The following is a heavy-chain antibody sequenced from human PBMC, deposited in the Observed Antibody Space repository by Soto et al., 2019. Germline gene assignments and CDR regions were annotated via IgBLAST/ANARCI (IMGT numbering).Heavy chain of an antibody. D-gene: IGHD4-17*01. CDR3: PRPLNYGDYPHYYYYHMGV. CDR2: MNPNSGNT. CDR1: GYTFTSYD. V-gene: IGHV1-8*01. Sequence: QVQLVQSGAEVKKPGASVKVSCKASGYTFTSYDINWVRQATGQGLEWMGWMNPNSGNTGCAQKFQGSFTMTRDASINTAYMELSSLTSEDTAVYYCPRPLNYGDYPHYYYYHMGVWGKGTTVTVSS. J-gene: IGHJ6*03.